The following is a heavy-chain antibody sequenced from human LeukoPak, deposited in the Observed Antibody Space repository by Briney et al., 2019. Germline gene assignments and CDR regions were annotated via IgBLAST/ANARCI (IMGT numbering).Heavy chain of an antibody. V-gene: IGHV3-30*18. D-gene: IGHD5-18*01. J-gene: IGHJ4*02. Sequence: GGSLRLSCAASGFTFSSYGMHWVRQAPGKGLEWVAVISYDGSNKYYADSVKGRFTISRDNPKNTLYLQMNSLRAEDTAVYYCAKTPWIQLWLLEKWGQGTLVTVSS. CDR3: AKTPWIQLWLLEK. CDR2: ISYDGSNK. CDR1: GFTFSSYG.